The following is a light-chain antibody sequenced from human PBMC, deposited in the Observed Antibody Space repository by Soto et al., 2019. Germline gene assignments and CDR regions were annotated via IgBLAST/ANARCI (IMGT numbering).Light chain of an antibody. CDR3: SSFSSRNALV. CDR1: SRDVGAYNL. Sequence: QSVLTQPASVSGSPGQSITISCSGTSRDVGAYNLVSWYQQFPGKGPKLLIYEVRHRPSGVSYRFSGSKPGNTASLTISSLLPEDEAVYFCSSFSSRNALVFGGGTKVTVL. V-gene: IGLV2-14*01. J-gene: IGLJ2*01. CDR2: EVR.